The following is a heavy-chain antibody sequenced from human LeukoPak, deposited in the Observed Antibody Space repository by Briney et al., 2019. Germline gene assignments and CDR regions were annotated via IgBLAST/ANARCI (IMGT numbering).Heavy chain of an antibody. Sequence: LSGGSLRLSCAASGFTFSDYALIWVRQAPGKGLEWISAIRGTGGTTYYADSVKGRCTISRDNSRNTVYLQMNSLRAEDTALYFCGKDPNGDYAGVFDFWGPGTMVTVS. J-gene: IGHJ3*01. V-gene: IGHV3-23*01. D-gene: IGHD4-17*01. CDR1: GFTFSDYA. CDR2: IRGTGGTT. CDR3: GKDPNGDYAGVFDF.